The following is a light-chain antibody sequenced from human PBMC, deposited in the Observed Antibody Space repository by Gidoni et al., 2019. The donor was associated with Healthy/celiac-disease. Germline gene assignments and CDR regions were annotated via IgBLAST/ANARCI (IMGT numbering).Light chain of an antibody. CDR3: QQFNSYPL. CDR2: DAS. V-gene: IGKV1-13*02. Sequence: AIQLTQSPSSLSASVVDRVTITCRASQGISSALAWYQQKPGKAPKLLIYDASSLESGVPSRFSGSGSGTDFTLTISSLQPEDFATYYCQQFNSYPLFGGGTKVEIK. J-gene: IGKJ4*01. CDR1: QGISSA.